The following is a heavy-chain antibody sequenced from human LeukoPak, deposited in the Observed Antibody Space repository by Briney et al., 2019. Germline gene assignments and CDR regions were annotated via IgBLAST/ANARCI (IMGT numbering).Heavy chain of an antibody. Sequence: GGSLRLSCAASGFTLSSYAMHWVRQAPGKGLEWVAVISYDGSNKYYADSVKGRFTISRDNSKNTLYLQMNSLRAEDTAVYYCARADCTNGVCQLDYWGQGTLVTVSS. CDR1: GFTLSSYA. V-gene: IGHV3-30*01. CDR3: ARADCTNGVCQLDY. CDR2: ISYDGSNK. J-gene: IGHJ4*02. D-gene: IGHD2-8*01.